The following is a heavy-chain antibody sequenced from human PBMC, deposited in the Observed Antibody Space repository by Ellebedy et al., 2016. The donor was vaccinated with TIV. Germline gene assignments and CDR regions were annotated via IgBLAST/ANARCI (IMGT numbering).Heavy chain of an antibody. J-gene: IGHJ3*02. CDR1: GFTFSSYA. V-gene: IGHV3-23*01. CDR2: ISGSGGST. CDR3: AKESNYDSSGYYLDAFDI. Sequence: GESLKISXAASGFTFSSYAMSWVRQAPGKGLEWVSAISGSGGSTYYADSVKGRFTISRDNSKNTLYLQMNSLRAEDTAVYYCAKESNYDSSGYYLDAFDIWGQGTMVTVSS. D-gene: IGHD3-22*01.